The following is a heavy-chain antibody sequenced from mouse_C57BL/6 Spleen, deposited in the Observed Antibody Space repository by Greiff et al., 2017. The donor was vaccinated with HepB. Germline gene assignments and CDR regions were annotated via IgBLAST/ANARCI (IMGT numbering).Heavy chain of an antibody. CDR3: AREIYYDYYYAMDY. D-gene: IGHD2-4*01. J-gene: IGHJ4*01. V-gene: IGHV1-82*01. CDR2: IYPGDGDT. CDR1: GFNIKDDY. Sequence: VKLVESGAELVRPGASVKLSCTASGFNIKDDYMHWVKQRPGKGLEWIGRIYPGDGDTNYNGKFKGKATLTADKSSSTAYMQLSSLTSEDSAVYFCAREIYYDYYYAMDYWGQGTSVTVSS.